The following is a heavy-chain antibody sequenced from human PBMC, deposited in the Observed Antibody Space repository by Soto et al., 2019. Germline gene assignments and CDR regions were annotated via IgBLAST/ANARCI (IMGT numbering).Heavy chain of an antibody. D-gene: IGHD3-10*01. Sequence: QVLLQQWGAGLLKPSETLSLTCAVYGGSFSGHYWSWIRLPPGKGLEWIGEINQSGSTNYNPSLKSRVTMSVDTSKSQFSLKLSSVIAAHTAVYYCARGRDGSGSWSQGTLVTVSS. V-gene: IGHV4-34*01. J-gene: IGHJ4*02. CDR1: GGSFSGHY. CDR2: INQSGST. CDR3: ARGRDGSGS.